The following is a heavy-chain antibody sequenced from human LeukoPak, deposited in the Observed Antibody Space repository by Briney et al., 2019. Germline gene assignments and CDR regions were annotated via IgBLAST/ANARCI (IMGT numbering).Heavy chain of an antibody. J-gene: IGHJ4*02. Sequence: ASVKVSCKASGYTFTSFDINWVRQATGQGLEWMGYMNPNSGNTGYAQKFQGRVTMTRDTSISTAYMELSSLRSEDTAVYYCARDGGGVPGTPNGFGYWGQGTLVTVSP. CDR1: GYTFTSFD. CDR3: ARDGGGVPGTPNGFGY. V-gene: IGHV1-8*01. D-gene: IGHD3-16*01. CDR2: MNPNSGNT.